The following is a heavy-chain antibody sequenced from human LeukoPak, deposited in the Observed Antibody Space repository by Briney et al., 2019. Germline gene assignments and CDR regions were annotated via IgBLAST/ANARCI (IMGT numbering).Heavy chain of an antibody. CDR1: GYTFTSYD. Sequence: SVKVSCKASGYTFTSYDINWVRQATGQGLEWMGWMNPNSGNTGYAQKFQGRVTMTRNTSISTAYMELSSLRSEDTAVYYCARTEWKYQLPPYYYMDVWGKGTTVTVSS. D-gene: IGHD2-2*01. J-gene: IGHJ6*03. CDR3: ARTEWKYQLPPYYYMDV. CDR2: MNPNSGNT. V-gene: IGHV1-8*01.